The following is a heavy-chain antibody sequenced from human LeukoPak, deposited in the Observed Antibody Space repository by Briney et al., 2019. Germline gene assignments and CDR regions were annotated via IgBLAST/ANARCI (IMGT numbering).Heavy chain of an antibody. CDR1: GFTVSSNY. D-gene: IGHD1-26*01. Sequence: TGGSLRLSCAASGFTVSSNYMSWVRQAPGKGLEWVSVIYSGGSTYYADSVKGRFTISRDNSKNTLYLQMNSLRAEDTAVYYCARDQEEWELLEGVYYFDYWGQGTLVTVSS. J-gene: IGHJ4*02. CDR2: IYSGGST. CDR3: ARDQEEWELLEGVYYFDY. V-gene: IGHV3-66*01.